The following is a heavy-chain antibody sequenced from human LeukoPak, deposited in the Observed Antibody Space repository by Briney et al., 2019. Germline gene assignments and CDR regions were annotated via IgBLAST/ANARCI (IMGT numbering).Heavy chain of an antibody. D-gene: IGHD2-2*01. Sequence: SETLSLTCAVYGGSFSGYYWSWIRQPPGKGLGWIGEINHSGSTNYNPSLKSRVTISVDTSKNQFSLKLSSVTAADTAVYYCARGFRPYCSSTSCRYYYFDYWGQGTLVTVSS. CDR1: GGSFSGYY. J-gene: IGHJ4*02. CDR2: INHSGST. V-gene: IGHV4-34*01. CDR3: ARGFRPYCSSTSCRYYYFDY.